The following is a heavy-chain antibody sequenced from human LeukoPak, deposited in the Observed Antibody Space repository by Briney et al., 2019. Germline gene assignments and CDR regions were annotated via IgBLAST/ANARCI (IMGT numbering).Heavy chain of an antibody. CDR1: GYAFTGYY. CDR2: ISPSSGGT. CDR3: ARDIGGTYYY. J-gene: IGHJ4*02. V-gene: IGHV1-2*02. Sequence: ASVKVSCKASGYAFTGYYIHWVRQAPGQGLEWMGWISPSSGGTNYAQKFQGRVTVTRDTSITTVYMELSSLRSDDTAVYYCARDIGGTYYYWGQGTLVTVSS. D-gene: IGHD1-26*01.